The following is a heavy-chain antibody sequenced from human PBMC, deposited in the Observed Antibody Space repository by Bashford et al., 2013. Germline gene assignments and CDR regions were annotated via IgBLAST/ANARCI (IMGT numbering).Heavy chain of an antibody. CDR1: GDTFINYS. J-gene: IGHJ4*02. D-gene: IGHD1-26*01. CDR2: IIPVVDMA. CDR3: ARDFMGPPTENFFDY. Sequence: VASVKVSCKTSGDTFINYSFSWVRQAPGQGLEWMGGIIPVVDMANYAQKFQGRVTITADRSTNTAYMELSSLRSEDTAVYYCARDFMGPPTENFFDYVGPGIHGHRLL. V-gene: IGHV1-69*10.